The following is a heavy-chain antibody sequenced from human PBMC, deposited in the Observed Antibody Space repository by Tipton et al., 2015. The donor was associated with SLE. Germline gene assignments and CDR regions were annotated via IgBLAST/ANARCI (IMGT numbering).Heavy chain of an antibody. V-gene: IGHV4-59*01. CDR1: GGSISSYY. CDR3: ARPYYDSSGYYSDAFDI. J-gene: IGHJ3*02. CDR2: IYYSGST. Sequence: LRLSCTVSGGSISSYYWSWIRQPPGKGLEWIGYIYYSGSTNYNPSLKSRVTISVDTSKNQFSLKLSSVTAADTAVYYCARPYYDSSGYYSDAFDIWGQGTMVTVSS. D-gene: IGHD3-22*01.